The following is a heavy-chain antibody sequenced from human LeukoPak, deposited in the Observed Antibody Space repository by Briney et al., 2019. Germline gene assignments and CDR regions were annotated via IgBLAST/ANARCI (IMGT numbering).Heavy chain of an antibody. CDR3: ASEVQLYNY. D-gene: IGHD1-14*01. CDR2: IYYTGLT. CDR1: GGSISSYSYH. Sequence: PSETLSLTCTVSGGSISSYSYHWAWIRQPPGKGLEWIGSIYYTGLTYYNPSLKSRVTISVDTSKNQFSLRLTSVTAADTAVYYCASEVQLYNYWGQGTLVTVSS. J-gene: IGHJ4*02. V-gene: IGHV4-39*01.